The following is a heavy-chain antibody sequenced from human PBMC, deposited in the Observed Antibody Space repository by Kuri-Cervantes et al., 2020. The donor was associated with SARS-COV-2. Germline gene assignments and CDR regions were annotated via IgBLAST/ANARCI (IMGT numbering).Heavy chain of an antibody. CDR1: GGTFSSYA. J-gene: IGHJ6*02. CDR3: ARIPVTTMVRGVIITGYYGMDV. V-gene: IGHV1-18*01. D-gene: IGHD3-10*01. CDR2: INPNSGGT. Sequence: ASVKVSCRASGGTFSSYAISWVRQAPGQGLEWMGWINPNSGGTNYAQKFQGWVTMTTDTSTSTAYMELRSLRSDDTAVYYCARIPVTTMVRGVIITGYYGMDVWGQGTTVTVSS.